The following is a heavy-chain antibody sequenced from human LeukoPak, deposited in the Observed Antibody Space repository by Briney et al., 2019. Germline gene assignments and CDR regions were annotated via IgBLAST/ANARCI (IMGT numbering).Heavy chain of an antibody. CDR3: AKDINWASFES. V-gene: IGHV3-20*04. CDR2: INWNGGST. Sequence: PGGSLRLSCAASGFTFDDYGMSWVRQAPGKGLEWVSGINWNGGSTGYADSVKGRFTISRDNVKSSLYLQMNSLRAEDTALYYCAKDINWASFESWGQGTLVTVSS. CDR1: GFTFDDYG. J-gene: IGHJ4*02. D-gene: IGHD7-27*01.